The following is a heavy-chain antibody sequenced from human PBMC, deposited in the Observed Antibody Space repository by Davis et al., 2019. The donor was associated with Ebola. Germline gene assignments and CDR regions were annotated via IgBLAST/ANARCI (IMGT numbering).Heavy chain of an antibody. CDR2: IDHSGTT. CDR1: GLTIHMSW. Sequence: MPAGSLTLSCTASGLTIHMSWMTWIRQAPGKGLEWIGEIDHSGTTNYNPSLKSRVAISVNTSNNVFSLKLTSVTAADTAVYYCARGTAVVRGIIPCFDYWGQGALVTVSS. J-gene: IGHJ4*02. CDR3: ARGTAVVRGIIPCFDY. D-gene: IGHD3-10*01. V-gene: IGHV4-34*01.